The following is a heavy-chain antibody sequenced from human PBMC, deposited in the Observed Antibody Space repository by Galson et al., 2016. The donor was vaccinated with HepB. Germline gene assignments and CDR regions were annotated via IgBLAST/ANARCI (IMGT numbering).Heavy chain of an antibody. Sequence: PALVKPTQTPTLTCSVSGFSLSSGGVGVVWIRQPPGKALEWLAVMFWNDDKRYSPYVKSRLTFSKDTSLNQVVLRLTNMAPADTATYFCAHSGGRALVRGVVEHWGQGALVTVSS. CDR2: MFWNDDK. CDR3: AHSGGRALVRGVVEH. J-gene: IGHJ4*02. D-gene: IGHD3-10*01. CDR1: GFSLSSGGVG. V-gene: IGHV2-5*01.